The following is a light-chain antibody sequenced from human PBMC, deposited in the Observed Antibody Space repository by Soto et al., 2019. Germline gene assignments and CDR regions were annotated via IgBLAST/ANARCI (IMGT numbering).Light chain of an antibody. CDR2: LGS. V-gene: IGKV2-28*01. CDR3: WQARQTPPT. Sequence: DIVMTQSPLSLPVTPGEPASISCRSSQSLLYSNGNNYLNWYLQKPGQSPQLLIYLGSTRASGVPDRLSGTGSGTDVILKISRVEAEDVGVYYCWQARQTPPTFGQGTRLEIK. J-gene: IGKJ5*01. CDR1: QSLLYSNGNNY.